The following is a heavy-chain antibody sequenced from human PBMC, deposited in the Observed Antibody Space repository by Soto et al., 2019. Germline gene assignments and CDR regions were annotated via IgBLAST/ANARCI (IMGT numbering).Heavy chain of an antibody. Sequence: QVQLVESGGGVVQPGRSLRLSCAASGFTFSSYGMHWVRQAPGKGLEWVEVISYDGSNKYYAHTVKGPITISTDNYMNTLYLHMTILRDEDTAVYYWAKDLGNGARGAFDIWGQGTIVTVSS. CDR2: ISYDGSNK. CDR1: GFTFSSYG. J-gene: IGHJ3*02. CDR3: AKDLGNGARGAFDI. V-gene: IGHV3-30*18. D-gene: IGHD7-27*01.